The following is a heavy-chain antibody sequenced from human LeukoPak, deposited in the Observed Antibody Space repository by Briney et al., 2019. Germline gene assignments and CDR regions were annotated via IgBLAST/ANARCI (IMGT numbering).Heavy chain of an antibody. Sequence: GGSLRLSCAASGFTFSSYEMNWVRQAPGKGLEWVSNTSSSGSIIHYADSVKGRFTISRDNAKNSLYLQMNSLRAEDTAVYYCAREATIFTDYWGQGTLVTVSS. V-gene: IGHV3-48*03. J-gene: IGHJ4*02. CDR1: GFTFSSYE. D-gene: IGHD3-3*01. CDR3: AREATIFTDY. CDR2: TSSSGSII.